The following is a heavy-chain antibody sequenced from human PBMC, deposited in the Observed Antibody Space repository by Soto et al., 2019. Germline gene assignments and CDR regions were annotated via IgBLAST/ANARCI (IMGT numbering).Heavy chain of an antibody. D-gene: IGHD2-2*01. J-gene: IGHJ6*02. Sequence: PGGSLRLSCAASGFTFSSYAMIWVRQAPGKGLEWVSGISDSGGSTYYADSVKGRFTISRDNSKNTLYLQMNSLRDEDTAVYYCAKSTLRNSYYYYGMDVWGQGTTVPVSS. CDR2: ISDSGGST. CDR3: AKSTLRNSYYYYGMDV. CDR1: GFTFSSYA. V-gene: IGHV3-23*01.